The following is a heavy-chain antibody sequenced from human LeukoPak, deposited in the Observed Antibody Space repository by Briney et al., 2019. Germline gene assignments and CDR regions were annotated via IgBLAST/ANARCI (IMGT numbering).Heavy chain of an antibody. CDR1: GFTFSSYW. J-gene: IGHJ4*02. D-gene: IGHD5-18*01. V-gene: IGHV3-74*01. CDR3: ATGSGLWSPDY. CDR2: IDNEGSST. Sequence: GGSVRLSCAASGFTFSSYWMHWVRQAPGKGLVWVSRIDNEGSSTSYADSVKGRFTISRDNAKNRLYVQMNSLRVEDTAVYYCATGSGLWSPDYWGQGTLVTVSS.